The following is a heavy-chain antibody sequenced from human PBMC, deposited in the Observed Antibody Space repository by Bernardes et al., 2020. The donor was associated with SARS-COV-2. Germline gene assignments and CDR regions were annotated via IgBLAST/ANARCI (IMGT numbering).Heavy chain of an antibody. D-gene: IGHD1-26*01. Sequence: GSLRLSCAASGFTFSSYGMHWVRQAPGKGLEWVAVIWYDGSNKYYADSVKGRFTISRDNSKNTLYLQMNSLRAEDTAVYYCAKDGTPSGSYGDAFDIWGQGTMVTVSS. J-gene: IGHJ3*02. CDR1: GFTFSSYG. CDR2: IWYDGSNK. V-gene: IGHV3-33*06. CDR3: AKDGTPSGSYGDAFDI.